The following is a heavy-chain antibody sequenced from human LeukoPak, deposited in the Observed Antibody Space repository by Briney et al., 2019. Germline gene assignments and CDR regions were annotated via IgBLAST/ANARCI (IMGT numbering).Heavy chain of an antibody. D-gene: IGHD2-15*01. V-gene: IGHV1-18*01. J-gene: IGHJ3*02. Sequence: ASVKVSCKASGYTFTSYAMHWVRQAPGQGLEWMGWISAYNGNTNYAQKLQGRVTMTTDTSTSTAYMELRSLRSDDTAVYYCASGYCSGGSCPDGFDIWGQGTMVTVSS. CDR2: ISAYNGNT. CDR3: ASGYCSGGSCPDGFDI. CDR1: GYTFTSYA.